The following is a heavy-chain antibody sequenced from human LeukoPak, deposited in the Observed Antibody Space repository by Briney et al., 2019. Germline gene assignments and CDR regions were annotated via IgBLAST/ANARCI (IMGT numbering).Heavy chain of an antibody. CDR2: IYHSGAT. J-gene: IGHJ4*02. CDR3: ARVNINNWHSCDY. CDR1: GGSISSRNW. Sequence: SGTLSLTCAVSGGSISSRNWWSWVRQPPGKGLEWIGEIYHSGATNYNPSLKSRVTMSIDKSKDQFSLKLSSVTAADTAVYYCARVNINNWHSCDYWGQGTLVTVSS. D-gene: IGHD1-1*01. V-gene: IGHV4-4*02.